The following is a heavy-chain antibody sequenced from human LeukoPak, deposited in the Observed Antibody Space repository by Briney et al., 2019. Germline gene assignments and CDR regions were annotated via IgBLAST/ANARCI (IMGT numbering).Heavy chain of an antibody. CDR2: ISAYNGNT. CDR3: ARVNMITFGGVILSYFDY. J-gene: IGHJ4*02. CDR1: GGTFSSYA. Sequence: ASVKVSCKASGGTFSSYAISWVRQAPGQGLEWMGWISAYNGNTNYAQKLQGRVTMTTDTSTSTAYMELRSLRSDDTAVYYCARVNMITFGGVILSYFDYWGQGTLVTVSS. V-gene: IGHV1-18*01. D-gene: IGHD3-16*02.